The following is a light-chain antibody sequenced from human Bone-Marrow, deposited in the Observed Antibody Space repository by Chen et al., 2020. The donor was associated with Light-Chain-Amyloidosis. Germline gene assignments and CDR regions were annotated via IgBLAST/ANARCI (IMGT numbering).Light chain of an antibody. CDR3: QSYQGSSQGV. Sequence: NFMLTQPHSVSESPGKTVIISCTRSSGSIATNYVQWYQQRPGSSPTTGIYEDDQRPSGVPDRFSGSIDRSSNSASLTISGLKSEDEADYYCQSYQGSSQGVFGGGTKLTVL. CDR2: EDD. V-gene: IGLV6-57*01. CDR1: SGSIATNY. J-gene: IGLJ3*02.